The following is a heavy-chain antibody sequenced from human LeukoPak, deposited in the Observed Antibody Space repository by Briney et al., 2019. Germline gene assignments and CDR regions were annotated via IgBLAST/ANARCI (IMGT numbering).Heavy chain of an antibody. D-gene: IGHD3-22*01. CDR1: GYTCTGHY. V-gene: IGHV1-2*02. CDR2: INPTSGVT. CDR3: ASDNSFDSSASYYSSPYFDY. J-gene: IGHJ4*02. Sequence: ASVKVSCKASGYTCTGHYMHWVRQAPGQGLEWMGWINPTSGVTNYAQKFQGRVTMTRDTSNSTAYMEQSRLRSDDTAVYYCASDNSFDSSASYYSSPYFDYWGQGTLVTVSS.